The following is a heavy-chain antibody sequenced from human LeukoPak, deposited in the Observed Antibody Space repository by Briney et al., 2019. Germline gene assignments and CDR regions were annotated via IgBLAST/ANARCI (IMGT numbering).Heavy chain of an antibody. CDR3: ARDTDPHDGTYNWNEDYYYYGMDV. D-gene: IGHD1-1*01. Sequence: GRSLRLSCAASGFTFSSYAMHWVRQAPGKGLEWVAVIWYDGSNKYYADSVKGRFTISRDNSKNTLYLQMNSLRAEDTAVYYCARDTDPHDGTYNWNEDYYYYGMDVWGQGTTVTVSS. CDR2: IWYDGSNK. J-gene: IGHJ6*02. V-gene: IGHV3-33*08. CDR1: GFTFSSYA.